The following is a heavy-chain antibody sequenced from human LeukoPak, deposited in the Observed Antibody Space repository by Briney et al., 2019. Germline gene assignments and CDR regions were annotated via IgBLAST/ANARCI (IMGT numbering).Heavy chain of an antibody. CDR1: GDTFTKYD. CDR3: ARGPPNWGYDF. V-gene: IGHV1-8*01. CDR2: MSPNSGNT. D-gene: IGHD7-27*01. Sequence: GASVKVSCKASGDTFTKYDINWVRQATGQGLEWLGWMSPNSGNTGYAQKFQGRVSMTRDTSANTAYMELSSLRSEDTAVYYCARGPPNWGYDFWGQGTLVTVSS. J-gene: IGHJ4*02.